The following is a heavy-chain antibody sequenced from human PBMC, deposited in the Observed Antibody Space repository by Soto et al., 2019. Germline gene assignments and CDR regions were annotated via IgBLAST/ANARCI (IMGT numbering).Heavy chain of an antibody. J-gene: IGHJ5*02. CDR1: GFTFSNYA. Sequence: EVQLLESGGGLVQPGGSLRLSCAASGFTFSNYAMSWVRQAPGKGLEWVSTLSGSGGSTYYADSVKGRFTISRDNSKNTLYLQMNTLRAEDTAVYYCAKDTVPVGTPWCDPWGQGTLVTVSS. V-gene: IGHV3-23*01. CDR3: AKDTVPVGTPWCDP. D-gene: IGHD6-13*01. CDR2: LSGSGGST.